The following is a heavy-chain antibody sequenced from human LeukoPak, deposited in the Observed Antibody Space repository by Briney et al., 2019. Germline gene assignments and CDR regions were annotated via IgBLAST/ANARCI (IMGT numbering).Heavy chain of an antibody. Sequence: GGSLRLSCAASGFTFSNFAMSWVRQAPGKGLEWVSTISASSGSTYYADSVKGRFTISRDNSKNTLYFQMNSLRAEDTAVYDCXKDRAGGYXYDSSDLWGQGTLVTVSS. V-gene: IGHV3-23*01. CDR1: GFTFSNFA. CDR2: ISASSGST. D-gene: IGHD3-22*01. CDR3: XKDRAGGYXYDSSDL. J-gene: IGHJ5*02.